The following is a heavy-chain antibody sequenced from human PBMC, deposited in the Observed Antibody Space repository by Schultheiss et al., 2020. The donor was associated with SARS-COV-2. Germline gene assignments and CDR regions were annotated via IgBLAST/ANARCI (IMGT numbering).Heavy chain of an antibody. J-gene: IGHJ2*01. D-gene: IGHD3-22*01. CDR2: ISGSGGAT. Sequence: GGSLRLSCEGSGFTFKNNAMSWVRQAPGKGLEWVSAISGSGGATYYADSVEGRFTISRDNSKNTLYLQMNSLRAEDTAVYYCAKRGYDSSGYYSDWYFDLWGRGTLVTVSS. V-gene: IGHV3-23*01. CDR3: AKRGYDSSGYYSDWYFDL. CDR1: GFTFKNNA.